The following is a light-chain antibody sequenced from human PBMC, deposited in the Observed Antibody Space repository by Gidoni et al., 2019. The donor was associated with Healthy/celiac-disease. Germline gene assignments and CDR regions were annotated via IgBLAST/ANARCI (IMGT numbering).Light chain of an antibody. CDR3: QQSYSTPXT. Sequence: DIPMTQSPSSLSASGGERVTITCRASQSISSYLNWYQQKPGKAPKLLIYAASSLQSGVPSRFSGSGSGTDFTLTISSLQPEDFATYYCQQSYSTPXTFGQGTKLEIK. J-gene: IGKJ2*01. CDR1: QSISSY. CDR2: AAS. V-gene: IGKV1-39*01.